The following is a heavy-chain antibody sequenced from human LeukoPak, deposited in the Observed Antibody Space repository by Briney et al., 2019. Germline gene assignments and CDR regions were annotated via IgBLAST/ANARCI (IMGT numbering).Heavy chain of an antibody. CDR1: GFTFSSYA. CDR2: ISGSGGST. V-gene: IGHV3-23*01. CDR3: AKDYGSSGYYYGSGTADY. D-gene: IGHD3-22*01. J-gene: IGHJ4*02. Sequence: GGSLRLSCAASGFTFSSYAMSWVRQAPGKGLEWVSAISGSGGSTYYADSVKGRFTISRDNSKNTLYLQMNSLRAEDTAVNYCAKDYGSSGYYYGSGTADYWGQGTLVTVSS.